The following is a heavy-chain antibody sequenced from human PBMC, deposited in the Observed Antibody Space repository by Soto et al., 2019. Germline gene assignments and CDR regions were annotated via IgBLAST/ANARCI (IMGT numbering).Heavy chain of an antibody. V-gene: IGHV1-18*01. Sequence: ASVKVSCKASGYTFTSCGISWVRQAPGQGLEWMGWISAYNGNTNYAQKLQGRVTMTTDTSTSTAYMELRSLRSDDTAVYYCATSGERGYSGYDLIRFDYWGQGTLVTVSS. CDR3: ATSGERGYSGYDLIRFDY. CDR1: GYTFTSCG. D-gene: IGHD5-12*01. J-gene: IGHJ4*02. CDR2: ISAYNGNT.